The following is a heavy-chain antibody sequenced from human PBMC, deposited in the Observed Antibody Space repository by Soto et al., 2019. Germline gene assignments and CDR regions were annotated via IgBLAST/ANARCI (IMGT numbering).Heavy chain of an antibody. J-gene: IGHJ5*02. CDR1: GFTFSSYW. CDR3: ARKRGAPAARTGEFDP. CDR2: INSDGSST. Sequence: HPGGSLRLSCAASGFTFSSYWMHWVGQAPGKGLVWVSRINSDGSSTSYADSVKGRFAISRDNAKNTLYLQMNSLRAEDTAVFYCARKRGAPAARTGEFDPWGQGTLVTVSS. D-gene: IGHD2-2*01. V-gene: IGHV3-74*01.